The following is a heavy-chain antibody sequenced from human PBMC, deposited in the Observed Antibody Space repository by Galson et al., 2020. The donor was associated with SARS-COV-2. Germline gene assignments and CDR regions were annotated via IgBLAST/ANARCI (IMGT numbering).Heavy chain of an antibody. Sequence: SETLSLTCTVSGGSISSGSFYWSWIRQPAGKGLEWIGRIYTTGSTSYNPSLKSRVTISVDTSKNQFSLKLSSVTAADTAAYYCARGSYSGSGSFDYWGQGTLVTVSS. CDR1: GGSISSGSFY. CDR2: IYTTGST. V-gene: IGHV4-61*02. CDR3: ARGSYSGSGSFDY. D-gene: IGHD3-10*01. J-gene: IGHJ4*02.